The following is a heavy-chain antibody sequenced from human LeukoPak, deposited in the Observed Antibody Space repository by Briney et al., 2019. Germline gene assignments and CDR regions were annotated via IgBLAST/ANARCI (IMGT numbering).Heavy chain of an antibody. Sequence: PGGSLRLSCAASGFTVSTNYMSWLPQAPGKGLECVSVIYSGGTTYYADSVKGRFTISRDNSKNTLYLQMNSLRAEDTAVYYCARAPSFDYWGQGTLVTVSS. CDR3: ARAPSFDY. V-gene: IGHV3-53*01. CDR2: IYSGGTT. CDR1: GFTVSTNY. J-gene: IGHJ4*02.